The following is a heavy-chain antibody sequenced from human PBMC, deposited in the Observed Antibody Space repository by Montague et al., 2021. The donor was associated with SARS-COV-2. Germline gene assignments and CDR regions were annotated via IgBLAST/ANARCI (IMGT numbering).Heavy chain of an antibody. CDR1: GFTFSSYG. Sequence: SLRLSCAASGFTFSSYGMHWVRQAPGKGLEWVALKWYDGSNKYYXDSVKGRFTISRDNSKNTLYLQMNSLRAEDTAVYYCARDKPLWYFDLWGRGTLVTVSS. J-gene: IGHJ2*01. CDR3: ARDKPLWYFDL. V-gene: IGHV3-33*01. CDR2: KWYDGSNK.